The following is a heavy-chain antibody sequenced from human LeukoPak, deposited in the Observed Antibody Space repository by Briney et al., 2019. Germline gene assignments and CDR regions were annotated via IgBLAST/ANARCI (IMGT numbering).Heavy chain of an antibody. CDR1: GFTISNYW. J-gene: IGHJ4*01. Sequence: PGGSLRLSCSASGFTISNYWMHWVRQAPGKGLVWVARLHSNGAFTTYADSVKGRFTISRDTAKNTLYLQMNSLRVEDTAVYYCARFVVVTAGDYWGQGTLVTVSS. CDR3: ARFVVVTAGDY. V-gene: IGHV3-74*01. D-gene: IGHD2-21*02. CDR2: LHSNGAFT.